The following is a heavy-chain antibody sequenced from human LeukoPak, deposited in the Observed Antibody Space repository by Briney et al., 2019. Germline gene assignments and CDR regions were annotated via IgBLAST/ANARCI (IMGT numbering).Heavy chain of an antibody. CDR2: IWYDGSNK. J-gene: IGHJ4*02. D-gene: IGHD6-19*01. Sequence: GGSLRLSCAASGFTFSSYGMQWVRQAPGKGLEWVAVIWYDGSNKYYADSVKGRFTISRDNSKNTLYLQMNSLRAEDTAVYYCAKESSGRYNYFDYWGQGTLVTVSS. CDR1: GFTFSSYG. CDR3: AKESSGRYNYFDY. V-gene: IGHV3-33*06.